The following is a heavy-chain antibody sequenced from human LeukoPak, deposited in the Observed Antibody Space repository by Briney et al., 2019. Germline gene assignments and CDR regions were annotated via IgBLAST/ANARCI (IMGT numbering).Heavy chain of an antibody. CDR1: GGSFSGYY. D-gene: IGHD6-25*01. V-gene: IGHV4-34*01. Sequence: PSETLSLTCAVYGGSFSGYYWSWIRQPPGKGLEWIGEINHSGSTNYNPSLKSRVTISVDKSKNQFSLKLSSVTAADTAVYYCAMSRIAAEAFDIWGQGTMVTVSS. J-gene: IGHJ3*02. CDR2: INHSGST. CDR3: AMSRIAAEAFDI.